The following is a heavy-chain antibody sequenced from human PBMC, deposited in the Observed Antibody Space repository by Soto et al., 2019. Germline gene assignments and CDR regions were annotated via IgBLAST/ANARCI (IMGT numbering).Heavy chain of an antibody. V-gene: IGHV4-31*03. D-gene: IGHD6-13*01. CDR3: ARGLRGSSHYYYYYYMDV. J-gene: IGHJ6*03. CDR1: GGSISSGGYY. CDR2: IYYSGST. Sequence: SETLSLTCTVSGGSISSGGYYWSWIRQHPGKGLEWIGYIYYSGSTYYNPSLKSRVTISVDTSKNQFSLKLSSVTAADTAVYYCARGLRGSSHYYYYYYMDVWGKGTTVTVSS.